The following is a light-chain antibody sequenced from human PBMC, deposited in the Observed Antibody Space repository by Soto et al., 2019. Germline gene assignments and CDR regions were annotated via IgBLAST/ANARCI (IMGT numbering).Light chain of an antibody. V-gene: IGLV2-14*03. J-gene: IGLJ2*01. CDR3: SSYTSTSTVI. CDR1: ISDVGGYNY. Sequence: QSVLTQPASVSGSPGQSITISCTGTISDVGGYNYVSWYQQHPGKVPKLMIYDVINRPSGVSDRFSGSKSGNTASLTISGLQAEDEADYYCSSYTSTSTVIFGGGTKVTVL. CDR2: DVI.